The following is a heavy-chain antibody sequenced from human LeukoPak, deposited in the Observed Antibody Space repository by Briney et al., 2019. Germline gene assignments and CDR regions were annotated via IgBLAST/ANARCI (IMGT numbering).Heavy chain of an antibody. D-gene: IGHD3-3*01. CDR3: AITIFGVVQPIPYY. CDR1: GFTFSSYS. V-gene: IGHV3-21*01. CDR2: TSSSSSYI. Sequence: GGSLRLSCAASGFTFSSYSMNWVRQAPGKGLEWVSSTSSSSSYIYYADSLKGRFTISRDNAKNSLYLQMNSLRAEDTAVYYCAITIFGVVQPIPYYWGQGTLVTVSS. J-gene: IGHJ4*02.